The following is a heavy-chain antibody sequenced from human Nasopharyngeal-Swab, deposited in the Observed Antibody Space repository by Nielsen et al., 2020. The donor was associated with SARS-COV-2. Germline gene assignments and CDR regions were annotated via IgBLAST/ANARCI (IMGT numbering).Heavy chain of an antibody. D-gene: IGHD3-10*01. CDR2: ISSSSSYT. V-gene: IGHV3-11*05. J-gene: IGHJ2*01. Sequence: GESLKISCAASGFTFSDYYMSWIRQAPGKGLEWVSYISSSSSYTNYADSVRGRFTISRDNAKNSLYLQMNSLRAEDTAVYYCARVGQDLVLGVESLNWYFDLWGRGTLVTVSS. CDR1: GFTFSDYY. CDR3: ARVGQDLVLGVESLNWYFDL.